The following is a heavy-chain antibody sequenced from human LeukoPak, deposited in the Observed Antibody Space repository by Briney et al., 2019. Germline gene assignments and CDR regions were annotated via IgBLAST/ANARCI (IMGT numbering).Heavy chain of an antibody. D-gene: IGHD3-3*01. CDR2: INPNSGGT. Sequence: GASVKVSCKASGGTFSSYAISWVRQAPGQGLEWMGWINPNSGGTNYAQKFQGRVTMTRDTSISTAYMELSRLRSDDTAVYYCARSRTIFGVVIRVYYFDYWGQGTLVTVSS. CDR3: ARSRTIFGVVIRVYYFDY. V-gene: IGHV1-2*02. J-gene: IGHJ4*02. CDR1: GGTFSSYA.